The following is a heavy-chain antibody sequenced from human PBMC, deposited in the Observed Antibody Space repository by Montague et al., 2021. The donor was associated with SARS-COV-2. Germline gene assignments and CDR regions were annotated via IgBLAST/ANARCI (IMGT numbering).Heavy chain of an antibody. D-gene: IGHD3-10*01. CDR3: ARARGRTGWFDS. CDR1: GGSFTNYY. J-gene: IGHJ5*01. Sequence: SETLSLTCAVRGGSFTNYYWNWIRQSPRKGLETLGEINHSGSTNYNPSLKSRVTISVDMSKSQASLNLTSVTAADTAIYYCARARGRTGWFDSWGQGIQVTVSS. V-gene: IGHV4-34*01. CDR2: INHSGST.